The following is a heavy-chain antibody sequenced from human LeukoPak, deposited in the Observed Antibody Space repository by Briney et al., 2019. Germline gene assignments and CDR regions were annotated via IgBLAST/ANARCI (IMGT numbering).Heavy chain of an antibody. Sequence: GGSLRLSCAVSGFSFSDHNMNWVRQAPGKGLEWVASISSRSNYIYYADSLKGRVTVSRDNAKNSLDLQMNSLRAEDTAVYYCARDYYASNGLDVWGQGTTVIVSS. D-gene: IGHD3-10*01. CDR1: GFSFSDHN. CDR3: ARDYYASNGLDV. J-gene: IGHJ6*02. CDR2: ISSRSNYI. V-gene: IGHV3-21*01.